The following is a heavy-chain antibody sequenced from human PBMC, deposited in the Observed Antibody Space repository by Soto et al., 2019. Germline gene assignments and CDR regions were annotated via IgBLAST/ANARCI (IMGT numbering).Heavy chain of an antibody. J-gene: IGHJ4*02. CDR3: AKGGVLQSSGDCSVGSCYSDY. CDR2: ISGSGGST. D-gene: IGHD2-15*01. CDR1: GFTFSSYA. Sequence: EVQLLESGGGLVQPGGSLRLSCAASGFTFSSYAMSWVRQAPGKGLEWVSAISGSGGSTYYADSVKGRFTISRDNSKNMLYLQMKSLSAEDTAVYYCAKGGVLQSSGDCSVGSCYSDYWGLGTLVTVSS. V-gene: IGHV3-23*01.